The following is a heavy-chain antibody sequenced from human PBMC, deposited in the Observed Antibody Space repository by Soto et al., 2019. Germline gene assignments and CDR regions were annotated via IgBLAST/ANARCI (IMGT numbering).Heavy chain of an antibody. J-gene: IGHJ5*02. V-gene: IGHV4-39*01. D-gene: IGHD5-12*01. CDR2: IHHTGST. CDR3: ARPEGGYGSGYSWFDP. Sequence: LSLTCTVSGVSVSTNTQYWGWIRQTPGEGLEWIGTIHHTGSTYYNPSLKSRVIISLDTSKNQFSLKLSSVTAADTALYYCARPEGGYGSGYSWFDPWGQGTRVTVSS. CDR1: GVSVSTNTQY.